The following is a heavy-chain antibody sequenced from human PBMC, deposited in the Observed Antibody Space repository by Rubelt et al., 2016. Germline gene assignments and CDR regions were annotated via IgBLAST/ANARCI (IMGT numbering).Heavy chain of an antibody. CDR1: GFTFSSYS. J-gene: IGHJ4*02. Sequence: LVQPGESLRLSCEGSGFTFSSYSMDWVRQVPGKGLEWISYISGGMETIYYADSVRGRFTISRDNAKNSLYLQMDSLRAEDTAGYYCARGYLSNSFDYWGQGTLVTVSS. CDR3: ARGYLSNSFDY. CDR2: ISGGMETI. D-gene: IGHD4-11*01. V-gene: IGHV3-48*04.